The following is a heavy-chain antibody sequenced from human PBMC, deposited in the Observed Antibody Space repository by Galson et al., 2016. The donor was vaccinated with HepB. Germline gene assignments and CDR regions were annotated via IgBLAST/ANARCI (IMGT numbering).Heavy chain of an antibody. CDR3: ARGRIAYCGGDCRDVFDI. CDR2: IWYDGSDK. V-gene: IGHV3-33*01. D-gene: IGHD2-21*02. J-gene: IGHJ3*02. Sequence: SLRLSCAASGFTFSTYGMHWVRQAPGKGLEWVAVIWYDGSDKYYADSVKGRFTISRDNSKNTLYVEMSSLRAEDTAVYYCARGRIAYCGGDCRDVFDIWGQGTMVTVSS. CDR1: GFTFSTYG.